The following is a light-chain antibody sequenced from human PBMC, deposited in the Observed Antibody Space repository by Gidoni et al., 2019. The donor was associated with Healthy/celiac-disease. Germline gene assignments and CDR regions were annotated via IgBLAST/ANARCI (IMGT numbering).Light chain of an antibody. V-gene: IGKV1-27*01. CDR2: AAS. CDR1: QGISHY. J-gene: IGKJ3*01. Sequence: DIQMTQSPSSLSASVGDRVTITCRASQGISHYLAWYQQNPGKVPKLLIYAASTLQSGVPSRFSGSGSGTDFTLTISSLQPEDVATYYCQKYNSAPSTFGHGTKVDIK. CDR3: QKYNSAPST.